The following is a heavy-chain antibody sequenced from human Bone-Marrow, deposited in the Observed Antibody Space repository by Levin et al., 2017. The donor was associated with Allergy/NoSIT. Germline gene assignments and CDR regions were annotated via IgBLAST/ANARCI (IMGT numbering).Heavy chain of an antibody. CDR1: GFTFSDHY. CDR2: SRNKANSYTT. D-gene: IGHD6-19*01. CDR3: ARAAASVWPFDY. V-gene: IGHV3-72*01. Sequence: PGGSLRLSCVVSGFTFSDHYMDWVRQAPGKGLEWVGRSRNKANSYTTEYAASVQCSFTISRDDSTNSLYLQLNSLKTEDTAVYYCARAAASVWPFDYWGQGALVTVSS. J-gene: IGHJ4*02.